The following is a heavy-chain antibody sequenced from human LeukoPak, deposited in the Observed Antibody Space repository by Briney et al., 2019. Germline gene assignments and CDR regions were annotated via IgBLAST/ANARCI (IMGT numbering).Heavy chain of an antibody. J-gene: IGHJ4*02. D-gene: IGHD6-19*01. CDR1: GFTFSSYA. CDR3: AKDPENSSGWYIG. V-gene: IGHV3-23*01. Sequence: GGSLRLFCAASGFTFSSYAMSWVRQAPGKGLEWVSAISGSGGSTYYADSVKGRFTISRDNSKNTLYLQMNSLRAEDTAVYYCAKDPENSSGWYIGWGQGTLVTVSS. CDR2: ISGSGGST.